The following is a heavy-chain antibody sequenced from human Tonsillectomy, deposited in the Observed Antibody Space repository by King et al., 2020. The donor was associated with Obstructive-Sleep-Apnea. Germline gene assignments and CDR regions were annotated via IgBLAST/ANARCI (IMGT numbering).Heavy chain of an antibody. V-gene: IGHV4-59*08. J-gene: IGHJ4*02. CDR3: ARCKVGATHKLGYYFDY. D-gene: IGHD1-26*01. Sequence: VQLQESGPGLVKPSETLSLTCTVSGGSISSYYWSWIRQPPGKGLEWIGYIYYSGSTNYNPSLKSRVTISVDTSKNQFSLKLSSVTAADTAVYYCARCKVGATHKLGYYFDYWGQGTLVTVSS. CDR1: GGSISSYY. CDR2: IYYSGST.